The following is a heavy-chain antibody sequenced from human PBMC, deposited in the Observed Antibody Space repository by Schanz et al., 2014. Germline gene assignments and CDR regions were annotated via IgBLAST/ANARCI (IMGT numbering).Heavy chain of an antibody. CDR1: GFTLSNSD. CDR3: ARPRFDYGEVDY. Sequence: EVQLVESGGGLVQPGGSLRLSCAASGFTLSNSDMHWVRQVPGKGLEWLSYIATSSSTRHYADSVKGRVTISRDRFQNTLYLRMSSLRAEDTAVYYCARPRFDYGEVDYWGHGTLVTVSS. D-gene: IGHD4-17*01. V-gene: IGHV3-48*01. J-gene: IGHJ4*01. CDR2: IATSSSTR.